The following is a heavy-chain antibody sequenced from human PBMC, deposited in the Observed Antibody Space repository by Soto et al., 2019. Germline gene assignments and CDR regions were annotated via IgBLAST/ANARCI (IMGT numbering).Heavy chain of an antibody. D-gene: IGHD4-17*01. V-gene: IGHV3-21*06. CDR3: ATDSLYSTTWYDYFDL. CDR2: ISRTGDDV. Sequence: EGQLVESEGGLVKPGGSLRLSCAASGFIFTNYGMHWVRQAPGKGLEWVASISRTGDDVLYADSVKGRFSISRDNAKNSLSLQMSSLRVEDTSVYYCATDSLYSTTWYDYFDLWGQGTLVTVSS. CDR1: GFIFTNYG. J-gene: IGHJ5*02.